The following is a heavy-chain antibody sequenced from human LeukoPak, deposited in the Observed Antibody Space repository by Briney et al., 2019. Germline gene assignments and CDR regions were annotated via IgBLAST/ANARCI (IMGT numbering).Heavy chain of an antibody. CDR1: GYTFTGYY. J-gene: IGHJ3*02. CDR3: ARDGTMIGAAFDI. D-gene: IGHD3-22*01. Sequence: SVKVSCKASGYTFTGYYMHWVRQAPGQGLEWMGGIIPIFGTANYAQKFQGRVTITADKSTSTAYMELSSLRSEDTAVYYCARDGTMIGAAFDIWSQGTMVTVSS. CDR2: IIPIFGTA. V-gene: IGHV1-69*06.